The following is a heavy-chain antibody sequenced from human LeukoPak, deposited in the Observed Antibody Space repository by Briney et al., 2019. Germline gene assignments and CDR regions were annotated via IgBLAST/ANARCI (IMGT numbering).Heavy chain of an antibody. CDR2: INPNSGGT. CDR3: ARDRGSRGYFDY. V-gene: IGHV1-2*06. Sequence: ASVKVSCKASGYTFTGYYMHWVRQAPGQGLECMGRINPNSGGTNYAQKFQGRVTMTRDTSISTAYMELSRLRSDDTAVYYCARDRGSRGYFDYWGQGTLVTVSS. CDR1: GYTFTGYY. J-gene: IGHJ4*02. D-gene: IGHD5-24*01.